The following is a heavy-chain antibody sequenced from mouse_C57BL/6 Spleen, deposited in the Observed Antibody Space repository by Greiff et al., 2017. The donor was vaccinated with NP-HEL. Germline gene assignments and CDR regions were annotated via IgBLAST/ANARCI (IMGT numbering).Heavy chain of an antibody. V-gene: IGHV1-55*01. CDR2: IYPGSGST. CDR1: GYTFTSYW. D-gene: IGHD2-1*01. J-gene: IGHJ4*01. Sequence: VQLQQPGAELVKPGASVKMSCKASGYTFTSYWITWVKQRPVQGLEWIGDIYPGSGSTNYNEKFKSKATLTVDTSSSTAYMQLSSLTSEDSAVYYCARGIYSDAMDYWGQGTSVTVSS. CDR3: ARGIYSDAMDY.